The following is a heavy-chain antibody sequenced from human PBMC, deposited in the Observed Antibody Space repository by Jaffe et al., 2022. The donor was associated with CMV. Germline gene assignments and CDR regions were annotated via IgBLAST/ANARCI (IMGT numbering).Heavy chain of an antibody. D-gene: IGHD3-22*01. V-gene: IGHV3-48*03. Sequence: EVRLVESGGNLVQTGGSLRLSCAASGFTFSRYGMNWVRQVPGKGLEWISYISSGSESIYYAESVKGRFTISRDNAKKSLYLQMNSLRDEDTAVYYCARDQQDYFDGSSTGYYPKDAFDVWGQGTMVTVSS. CDR2: ISSGSESI. J-gene: IGHJ3*01. CDR1: GFTFSRYG. CDR3: ARDQQDYFDGSSTGYYPKDAFDV.